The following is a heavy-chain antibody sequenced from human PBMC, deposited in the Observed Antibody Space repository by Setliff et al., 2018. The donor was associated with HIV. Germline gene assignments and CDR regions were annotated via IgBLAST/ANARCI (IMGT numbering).Heavy chain of an antibody. CDR3: TRANSSTWYYFDY. Sequence: PGGSLRLSCTISGFTFGDYAMSWVRQAPGKGLEWVGFIRSKAYGGTTEYAASVKGRFSISRDDSKSIAYLQMNSLKAEDTAVYYCTRANSSTWYYFDYWGQGTLVTVSS. D-gene: IGHD6-13*01. V-gene: IGHV3-49*04. CDR1: GFTFGDYA. CDR2: IRSKAYGGTT. J-gene: IGHJ4*02.